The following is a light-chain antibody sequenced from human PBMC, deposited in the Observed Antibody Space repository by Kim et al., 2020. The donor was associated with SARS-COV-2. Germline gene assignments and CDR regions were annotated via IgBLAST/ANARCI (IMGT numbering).Light chain of an antibody. CDR3: QAWDSSTAWV. Sequence: VSPGQTASITCSGGKLGDKYSCWYQQKPGQSPVLVIYQDSKRPSGIPDRFSGSNSGNTATLTISGTQAMDEADYYCQAWDSSTAWVFGGGTQLTVL. CDR2: QDS. CDR1: KLGDKY. J-gene: IGLJ3*02. V-gene: IGLV3-1*01.